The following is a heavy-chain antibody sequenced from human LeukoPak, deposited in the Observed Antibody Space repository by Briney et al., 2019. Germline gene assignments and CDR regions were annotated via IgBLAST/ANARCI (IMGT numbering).Heavy chain of an antibody. D-gene: IGHD3-10*02. CDR2: ISGSGGST. CDR3: AKVGYYVDNWFDP. Sequence: GGSLRLSCAASGFTFSSYAMSWVRQAPGKGLEWVSAISGSGGSTYYADSVKGRFTISRDHSKNTLYLQMNSLSAEDTAVYYCAKVGYYVDNWFDPWGQGTLVTVSS. J-gene: IGHJ5*02. V-gene: IGHV3-23*01. CDR1: GFTFSSYA.